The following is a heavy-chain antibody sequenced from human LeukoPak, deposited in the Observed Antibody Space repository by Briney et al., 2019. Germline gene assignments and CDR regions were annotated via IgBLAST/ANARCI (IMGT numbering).Heavy chain of an antibody. J-gene: IGHJ4*02. CDR1: GYTVTDLS. CDR3: ATTLNYDILTGYYIRNAPLYYFDY. D-gene: IGHD3-9*01. V-gene: IGHV1-24*01. Sequence: VASVKVSCKVSGYTVTDLSMHWVRQAPGKGLEWMGGFDPEHGETIYAQKFRGRVNMIVDTSRDAAYMELSSLRSEDTAMYYCATTLNYDILTGYYIRNAPLYYFDYWGQGTLVTVSS. CDR2: FDPEHGET.